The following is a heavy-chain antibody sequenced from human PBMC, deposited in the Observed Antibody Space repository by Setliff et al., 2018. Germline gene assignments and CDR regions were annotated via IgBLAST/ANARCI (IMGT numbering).Heavy chain of an antibody. CDR1: GFSINSGTHF. D-gene: IGHD1-1*01. Sequence: SETLSLTCTVSGFSINSGTHFWGWIRQPPGKGLEWIGRIHYSGNTYYNASLKSRVIISVDTAQNQFSLSLSSVTAADMAVYYCARTGTYRYFDYWGQGTLVTVSS. CDR2: IHYSGNT. J-gene: IGHJ4*02. V-gene: IGHV4-39*01. CDR3: ARTGTYRYFDY.